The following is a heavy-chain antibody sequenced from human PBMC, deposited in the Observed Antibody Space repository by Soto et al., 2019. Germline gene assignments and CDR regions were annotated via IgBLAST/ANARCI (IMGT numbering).Heavy chain of an antibody. CDR2: INHSGST. Sequence: QVQLQQWGAGLLKPSETLSLTCAVYGGSFSGYYWSWIRQPPGKGLEWIGEINHSGSTNYNPSLKSRVTIAVDTSKNQFSLQLSSVTAADTAVYYCARVYGMRGYRGLKGMDVWGQGTTVTVSS. CDR1: GGSFSGYY. CDR3: ARVYGMRGYRGLKGMDV. J-gene: IGHJ6*02. V-gene: IGHV4-34*01. D-gene: IGHD4-4*01.